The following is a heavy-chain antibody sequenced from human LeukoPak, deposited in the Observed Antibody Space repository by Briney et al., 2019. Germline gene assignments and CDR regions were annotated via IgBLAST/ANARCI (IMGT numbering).Heavy chain of an antibody. V-gene: IGHV3-30*02. CDR1: GFTFSSYS. CDR2: IRYDGSNK. D-gene: IGHD5-24*01. J-gene: IGHJ3*02. CDR3: AKEVATIYQGGMAFDI. Sequence: GGSLRLSCAASGFTFSSYSMNWVRQAPGKELEWVAFIRYDGSNKYYADSVKGRFTISRDNSKNTLYLQMNSLRAEDTAVYYCAKEVATIYQGGMAFDIWGQGTMVTVSS.